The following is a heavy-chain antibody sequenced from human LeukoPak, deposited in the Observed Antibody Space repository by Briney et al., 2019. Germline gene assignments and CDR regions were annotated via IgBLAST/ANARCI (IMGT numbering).Heavy chain of an antibody. V-gene: IGHV1-2*02. CDR3: VIGLITGRPNFDY. J-gene: IGHJ4*02. Sequence: ASVKLSCKASGYTFTGYYMHWVRQALGQGIEWMGWINPNSGGTNYAQKFQDRVTITRDTPISTAYMELSRLRSDDTGVYYCVIGLITGRPNFDYWGQGTLVTVSS. CDR2: INPNSGGT. D-gene: IGHD2-8*01. CDR1: GYTFTGYY.